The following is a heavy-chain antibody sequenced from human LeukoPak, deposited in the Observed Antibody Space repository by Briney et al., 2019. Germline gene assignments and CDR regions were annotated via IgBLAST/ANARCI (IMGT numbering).Heavy chain of an antibody. V-gene: IGHV3-7*01. Sequence: GGSLRLSCAASGFTFSSYWMSWVRQAPGKGLEWVANIKQDGSGKYYVDSVKGRFTISRDNAKNSLYLQMNSLRAEDTAVYYCARVGGSYRRYYYYGMDVWGQGTTVTVSS. J-gene: IGHJ6*02. D-gene: IGHD1-26*01. CDR1: GFTFSSYW. CDR3: ARVGGSYRRYYYYGMDV. CDR2: IKQDGSGK.